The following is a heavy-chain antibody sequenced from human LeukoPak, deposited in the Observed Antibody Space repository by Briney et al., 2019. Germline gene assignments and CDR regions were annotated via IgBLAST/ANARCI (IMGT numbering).Heavy chain of an antibody. CDR3: ARVYSYGYRIDY. D-gene: IGHD5-18*01. CDR1: GFTFSSYW. CDR2: INRDGSST. V-gene: IGHV3-74*01. Sequence: GGSLRLSCAASGFTFSSYWMHWVRQAPGKGLVWVSRINRDGSSTSYADSVKGRFTISRDNAKNTLYLQMNSLRAEDTAVYYCARVYSYGYRIDYWGQGTLVTVSS. J-gene: IGHJ4*02.